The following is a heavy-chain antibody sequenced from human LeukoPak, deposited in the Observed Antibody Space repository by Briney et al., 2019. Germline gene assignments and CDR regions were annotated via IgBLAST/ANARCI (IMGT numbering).Heavy chain of an antibody. CDR3: ARDLLDFYGSGPHYHYMDV. CDR2: IYIRGTT. CDR1: GGSVSSYY. J-gene: IGHJ6*03. Sequence: PSETLSLTCTVSGGSVSSYYWSWIRQPAGKGLEWIGRIYIRGTTNYNPSLKSRVTMSVDTSKNQFSLKLNSVTAADTAVYYCARDLLDFYGSGPHYHYMDVWGKGTTVTISS. V-gene: IGHV4-4*07. D-gene: IGHD3-10*01.